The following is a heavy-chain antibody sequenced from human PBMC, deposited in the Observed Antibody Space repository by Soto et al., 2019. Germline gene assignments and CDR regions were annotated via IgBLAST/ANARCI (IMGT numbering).Heavy chain of an antibody. CDR3: ARDRVKLTYGGDKGLDP. Sequence: QVQLQESGPGVVKPSETLSLTCTVSGDSLSTYYWNWIRQTPGKGLEWIGHVHSLGITNYNPSLQGPVSMSLDPSQNSLSLDLSSVTTADTAVYFCARDRVKLTYGGDKGLDPWGQGALVIVSS. J-gene: IGHJ5*02. CDR2: VHSLGIT. D-gene: IGHD3-10*01. CDR1: GDSLSTYY. V-gene: IGHV4-59*12.